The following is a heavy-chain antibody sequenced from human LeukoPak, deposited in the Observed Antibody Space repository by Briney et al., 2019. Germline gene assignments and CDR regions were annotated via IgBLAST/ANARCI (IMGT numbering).Heavy chain of an antibody. CDR1: GGSISSYY. CDR3: ARLGGSSQFDY. V-gene: IGHV4-59*01. D-gene: IGHD1-26*01. CDR2: IYYRGST. Sequence: PSETLSLTCKVSGGSISSYYWSWIRQPPGKGLEWVGYIYYRGSTNYNSSLKSRLTVSLDTSKSQFSLKLSSVTAADTAVYYCARLGGSSQFDYWGEGIQVTVSS. J-gene: IGHJ4*02.